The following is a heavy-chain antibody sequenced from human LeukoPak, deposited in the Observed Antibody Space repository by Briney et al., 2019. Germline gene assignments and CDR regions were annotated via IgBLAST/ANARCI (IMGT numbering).Heavy chain of an antibody. CDR2: INPNSGGT. D-gene: IGHD3-22*01. J-gene: IGHJ4*02. Sequence: GASVKVSCTASGYTFTVYYMHWVRQAPGQGLEWMGWINPNSGGTNYAQKFQGRVTMTRDTSISTAYMELSRLRSDDTAVYYCARSRDSSGYYPYYFDYWGQGTLVTVSS. CDR1: GYTFTVYY. CDR3: ARSRDSSGYYPYYFDY. V-gene: IGHV1-2*02.